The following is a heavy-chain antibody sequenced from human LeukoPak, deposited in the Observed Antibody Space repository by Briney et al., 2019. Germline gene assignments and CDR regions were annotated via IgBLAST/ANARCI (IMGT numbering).Heavy chain of an antibody. J-gene: IGHJ4*02. D-gene: IGHD3-9*01. Sequence: GRSLRLSCTASGFSLNSYALHWVRQAPGGGLEWLALISFDGTKTYYADSVKGRFTISRDYSKETLYLLMDRLRFNDTAVYYCARDADYEIGLALDSWGRGTLVTVSS. CDR1: GFSLNSYA. CDR3: ARDADYEIGLALDS. CDR2: ISFDGTKT. V-gene: IGHV3-30*14.